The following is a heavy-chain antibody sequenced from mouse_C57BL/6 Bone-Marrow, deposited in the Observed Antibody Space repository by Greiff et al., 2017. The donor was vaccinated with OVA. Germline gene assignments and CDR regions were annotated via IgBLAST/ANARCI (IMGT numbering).Heavy chain of an antibody. V-gene: IGHV5-15*01. CDR1: GFTFSDYG. J-gene: IGHJ4*01. Sequence: EVHLVESGEGLVKPGGSLKLSCAASGFTFSDYGMAWVRQAPRKGPEWVAFISNLAYSIYYADTVTGRFTISRENAKNTLYLEMSSLRSEDTAMYYCARREDYYAMDYWGQGTSVTVSS. CDR2: ISNLAYSI. CDR3: ARREDYYAMDY.